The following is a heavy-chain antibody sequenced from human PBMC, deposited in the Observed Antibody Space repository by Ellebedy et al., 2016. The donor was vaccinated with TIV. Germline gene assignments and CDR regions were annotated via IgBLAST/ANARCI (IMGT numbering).Heavy chain of an antibody. CDR2: INSDGSST. D-gene: IGHD3-10*01. CDR3: ARVLDLWFGDHEYFDY. Sequence: GESLKISCAASGFTFSSYWMHWVRQAPGKGLVWVSRINSDGSSTSYADSVKGRFTISRDNAKNTLYLQMNSLRAEDTAVYYCARVLDLWFGDHEYFDYWGQGTLVTVSS. J-gene: IGHJ4*02. CDR1: GFTFSSYW. V-gene: IGHV3-74*01.